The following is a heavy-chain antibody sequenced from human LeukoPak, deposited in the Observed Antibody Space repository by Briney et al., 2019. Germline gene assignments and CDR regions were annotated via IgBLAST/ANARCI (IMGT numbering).Heavy chain of an antibody. CDR2: IYYSGST. CDR1: GGSISSSSYY. Sequence: SETLSLTCTVSGGSISSSSYYWGWIRQPPGKGLGWIGSIYYSGSTYYNPSLKSRVTISVDTSKNQFSLKLSSVTAADTAVYYCAGNNWYFDLWGRGTLVTVSS. D-gene: IGHD2/OR15-2a*01. CDR3: AGNNWYFDL. V-gene: IGHV4-39*01. J-gene: IGHJ2*01.